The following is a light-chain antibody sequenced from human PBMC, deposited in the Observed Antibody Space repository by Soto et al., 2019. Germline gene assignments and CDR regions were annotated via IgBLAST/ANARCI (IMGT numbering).Light chain of an antibody. V-gene: IGKV3-20*01. J-gene: IGKJ2*01. CDR2: AAS. CDR3: QHYDSSPPYT. Sequence: EIVLTQSPVTLSLSPGERATLSCRASRSFASSYLGWYQQKPGQAPRLLIYAASTRATGIPDRFSGSGSATDFTLTISRLAPEDSAVYYCQHYDSSPPYTFGQGTKLEIK. CDR1: RSFASSY.